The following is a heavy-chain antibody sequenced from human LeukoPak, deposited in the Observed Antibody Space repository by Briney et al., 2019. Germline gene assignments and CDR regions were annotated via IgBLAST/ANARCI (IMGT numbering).Heavy chain of an antibody. D-gene: IGHD6-13*01. J-gene: IGHJ3*02. CDR3: ARRSSWYAFDI. CDR1: GYTFTSYD. V-gene: IGHV1-8*01. Sequence: ASVKVSCKASGYTFTSYDINWVRQATGEGLEWMGWMNPNCGNTGYAQKFQGRVTMPRNTSVSTAYMELSSLRSEDTAVYYCARRSSWYAFDIWGQGTMVTVSS. CDR2: MNPNCGNT.